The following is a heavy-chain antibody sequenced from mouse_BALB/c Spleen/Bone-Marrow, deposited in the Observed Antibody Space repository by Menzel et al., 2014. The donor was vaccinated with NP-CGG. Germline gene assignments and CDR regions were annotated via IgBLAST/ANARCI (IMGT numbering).Heavy chain of an antibody. V-gene: IGHV5-9-2*01. CDR1: GFTFSSYG. CDR2: ISGGGSYI. Sequence: EVQLVESGGDLVKPGGSLKLSCAASGFTFSSYGMSWVRQTPEKRLEWVATISGGGSYIYYADNVKGRFIISRDNAKNNLYLQVRSLRSEDTAMYYCARQENWALDYWGQGTTLTVSS. CDR3: ARQENWALDY. D-gene: IGHD4-1*01. J-gene: IGHJ2*01.